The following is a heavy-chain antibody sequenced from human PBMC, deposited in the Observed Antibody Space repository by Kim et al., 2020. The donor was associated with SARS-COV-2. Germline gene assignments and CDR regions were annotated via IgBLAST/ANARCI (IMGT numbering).Heavy chain of an antibody. V-gene: IGHV4-39*01. CDR1: GGSISSSSYY. CDR3: ARQDSSGWDGDAFDI. Sequence: SETLSLTCTVSGGSISSSSYYWGWIRQPPGKGLEWIGSIYYSGSTYYNPSLKSRVTISVDTSKNQFSLKLSSVTAADTAVYYCARQDSSGWDGDAFDIWG. J-gene: IGHJ3*02. CDR2: IYYSGST. D-gene: IGHD6-19*01.